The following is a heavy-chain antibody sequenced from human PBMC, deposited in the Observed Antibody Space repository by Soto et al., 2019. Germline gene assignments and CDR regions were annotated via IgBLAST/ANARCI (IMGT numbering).Heavy chain of an antibody. CDR1: GFTFSSHT. V-gene: IGHV3-48*02. Sequence: LRLSFVASGFTFSSHTMNWVRQAPGKGLEWISYITSTSSTKYYADSVKGRFTISRDNANNSLYLQVNSLRDEDTAVYYCARRITMVRGPYYYYAMDVWGQGTTVTVSS. CDR2: ITSTSSTK. D-gene: IGHD3-10*01. CDR3: ARRITMVRGPYYYYAMDV. J-gene: IGHJ6*02.